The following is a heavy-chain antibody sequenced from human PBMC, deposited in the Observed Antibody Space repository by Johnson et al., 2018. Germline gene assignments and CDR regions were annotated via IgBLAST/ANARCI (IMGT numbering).Heavy chain of an antibody. Sequence: VQLVETGGGVVQPGRSLRLSCAASGFTFSNYGMHWVRQAPGKGLEWVAVVVYDGSDKYYADSVKGRFTISRDNSKNTLYLQMNSRRAEDTGVYYCAKARIPTDDDAFDIWGQGKMVTVSS. D-gene: IGHD1-26*01. CDR3: AKARIPTDDDAFDI. J-gene: IGHJ3*02. CDR1: GFTFSNYG. V-gene: IGHV3-30*18. CDR2: VVYDGSDK.